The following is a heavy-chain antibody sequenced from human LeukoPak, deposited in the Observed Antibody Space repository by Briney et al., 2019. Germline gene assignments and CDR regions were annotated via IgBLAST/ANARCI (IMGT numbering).Heavy chain of an antibody. Sequence: PGGSLRLSCAASGFTFSSYGIHWVRQAPGKGLEWVAFISYDATNKYFTDSVKGRFTISRDNSKKTLCLQMNSLRPEDTAVYYCAKESWSTDSGKGAFDIWGQGTMVTVSS. CDR1: GFTFSSYG. CDR3: AKESWSTDSGKGAFDI. J-gene: IGHJ3*02. D-gene: IGHD3-10*01. CDR2: ISYDATNK. V-gene: IGHV3-30*18.